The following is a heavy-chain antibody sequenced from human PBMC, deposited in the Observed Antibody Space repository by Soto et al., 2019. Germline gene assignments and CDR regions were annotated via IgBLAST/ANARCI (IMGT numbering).Heavy chain of an antibody. V-gene: IGHV1-69*12. Sequence: QVQLVQSGAEVKKPGSSVKVSCKASGGTFSSYAISWVRQAPGQGLEWMGGIIPIFGTANYAQKFQGRVTIXXDXSXXTAYMELSSLRSEDTAVYYCARDLSGIAALNWFDPWGQGTLVTVSS. D-gene: IGHD6-13*01. CDR2: IIPIFGTA. J-gene: IGHJ5*02. CDR1: GGTFSSYA. CDR3: ARDLSGIAALNWFDP.